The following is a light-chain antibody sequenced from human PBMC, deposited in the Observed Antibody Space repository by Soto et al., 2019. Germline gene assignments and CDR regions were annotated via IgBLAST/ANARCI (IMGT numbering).Light chain of an antibody. Sequence: QSALTQPASVSGSPGQSITISCIGTSSDVGGYNYVSWYQQHPGKAPTLMIYDVSKRPSGVPDRFSGSKSGNTASLTISGLQAEDEADYYCCSYAGSYTSLYVFGTGTKVTVL. CDR1: SSDVGGYNY. V-gene: IGLV2-11*01. CDR3: CSYAGSYTSLYV. CDR2: DVS. J-gene: IGLJ1*01.